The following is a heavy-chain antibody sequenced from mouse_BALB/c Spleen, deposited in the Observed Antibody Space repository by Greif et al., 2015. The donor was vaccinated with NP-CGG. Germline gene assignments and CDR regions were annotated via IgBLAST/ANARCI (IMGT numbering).Heavy chain of an antibody. CDR1: GFTFSSFG. CDR3: ARSYDYDVPFAY. D-gene: IGHD2-4*01. J-gene: IGHJ3*01. V-gene: IGHV5-17*02. Sequence: EVKLVESGGGLVQPGGSRRLSCAASGFTFSSFGMHWVRQAPEKGLEWVAYISSGSSTIYYADTVKGRFTISRDNPKNTLFLQMTSLRSEDTAMYYCARSYDYDVPFAYWGQGTLVTVSA. CDR2: ISSGSSTI.